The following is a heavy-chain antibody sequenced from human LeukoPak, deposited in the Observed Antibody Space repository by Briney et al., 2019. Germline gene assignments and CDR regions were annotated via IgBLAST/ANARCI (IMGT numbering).Heavy chain of an antibody. CDR1: GFTFSSYW. CDR3: ARGMSTGEY. Sequence: GGSLKLSCAASGFTFSSYWMSWVRQPPGKGLEWVANINQDGSEKYYVDSVKGRFTISRDNAKNSLYLQMNSLRAEDTAVYYCARGMSTGEYWGQGTLVTVSS. J-gene: IGHJ4*02. D-gene: IGHD3-16*01. V-gene: IGHV3-7*04. CDR2: INQDGSEK.